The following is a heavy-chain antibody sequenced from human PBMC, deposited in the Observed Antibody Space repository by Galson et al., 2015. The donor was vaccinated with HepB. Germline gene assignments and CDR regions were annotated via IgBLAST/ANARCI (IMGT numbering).Heavy chain of an antibody. CDR1: GYTFTSYY. Sequence: SVKVSCKASGYTFTSYYIHWVRQAPGQGLEWMGIINPSGGSTSYAQKFQGRVTMTRDTSTSTVYMELSSLGSEDTAVYYCARDRAGGNYYGSGSPSDYWGQGTLVTVSS. V-gene: IGHV1-46*01. J-gene: IGHJ4*02. CDR2: INPSGGST. CDR3: ARDRAGGNYYGSGSPSDY. D-gene: IGHD3-10*01.